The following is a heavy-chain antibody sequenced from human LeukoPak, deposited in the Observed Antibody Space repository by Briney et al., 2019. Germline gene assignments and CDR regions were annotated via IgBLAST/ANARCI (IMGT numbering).Heavy chain of an antibody. CDR1: GYTFAGYC. V-gene: IGHV1-2*02. D-gene: IGHD1-26*01. CDR3: ARVRRWELLSLDY. Sequence: GASVKVSCKASGYTFAGYCMHWVRQAPGQGLEWMGWINPNSGGTNYAQKFQGRVTMTRDTSISTAYMELSRLRSDDTAVYYCARVRRWELLSLDYWGQGTLVTVSS. CDR2: INPNSGGT. J-gene: IGHJ4*02.